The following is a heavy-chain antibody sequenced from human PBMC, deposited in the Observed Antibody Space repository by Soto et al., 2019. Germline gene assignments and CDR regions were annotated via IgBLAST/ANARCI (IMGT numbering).Heavy chain of an antibody. CDR2: INAGNGNT. J-gene: IGHJ5*02. D-gene: IGHD1-7*01. CDR1: GYTFTSYA. CDR3: ARGITGTTISWFDP. V-gene: IGHV1-3*01. Sequence: GASVKVSCKASGYTFTSYAMHWVRQAPGQRLEWMGWINAGNGNTKYSQKFQGRVTITRDTSASTAYMELSSLRSEDTALYYCARGITGTTISWFDPWGQGTLLTVSS.